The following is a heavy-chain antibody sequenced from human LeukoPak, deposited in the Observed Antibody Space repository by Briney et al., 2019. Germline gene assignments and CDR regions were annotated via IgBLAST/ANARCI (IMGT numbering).Heavy chain of an antibody. CDR3: ARDTQWYDAFDI. CDR2: ISSSGSTI. V-gene: IGHV3-48*03. CDR1: GFTFSSYE. J-gene: IGHJ3*02. Sequence: PGGSLRLSCAASGFTFSSYEMNWVRQAPGKGLKWVSYISSSGSTIYYADSVKGRFTISRDNAKNSLYLQMNSLRAEDTAVYYCARDTQWYDAFDIWGQGTMVTVSS. D-gene: IGHD2-15*01.